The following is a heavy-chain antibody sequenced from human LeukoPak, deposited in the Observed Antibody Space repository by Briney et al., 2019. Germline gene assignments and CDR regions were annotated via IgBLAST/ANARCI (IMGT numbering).Heavy chain of an antibody. CDR1: GFTFSTSW. Sequence: GGSLRLSCAASGFTFSTSWMHWVRQAPGKGLVWVSRTNSDGSSTSYADSVKGRFTISRDNAKNTLYLQMNSLRAEDTAVYYCARALGSPLDSWGQGTLVTVSS. CDR3: ARALGSPLDS. V-gene: IGHV3-74*01. J-gene: IGHJ4*02. CDR2: TNSDGSST. D-gene: IGHD1-26*01.